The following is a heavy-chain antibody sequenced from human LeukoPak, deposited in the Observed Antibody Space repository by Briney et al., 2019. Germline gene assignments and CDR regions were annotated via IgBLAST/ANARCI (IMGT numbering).Heavy chain of an antibody. CDR3: ARAGNYYFEY. CDR1: GFTFSSSW. Sequence: PGGSLRLSCAASGFTFSSSWVHWVRQAPGKGLVWVSRINSGGRTINYADSVKGRFTISRDNAKNTLYLQMNSLRDEDTAMYYCARAGNYYFEYWGQGTLVTVSS. J-gene: IGHJ4*02. V-gene: IGHV3-74*01. D-gene: IGHD1-7*01. CDR2: INSGGRTI.